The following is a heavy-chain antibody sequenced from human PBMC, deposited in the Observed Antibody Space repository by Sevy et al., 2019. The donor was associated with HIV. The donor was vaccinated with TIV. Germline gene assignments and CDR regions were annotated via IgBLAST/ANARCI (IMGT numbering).Heavy chain of an antibody. CDR1: GGSFSGYY. V-gene: IGHV4-34*01. D-gene: IGHD3-16*01. Sequence: SETLSLTCAVYGGSFSGYYWNWIRQPPGRGLEWIGEINHGGTTNYNPSLKSRVTISIDTSRNQFSLKLSSVTAADTAVYYCARGGGNYGGDYWGQRALVTVSS. J-gene: IGHJ4*02. CDR2: INHGGTT. CDR3: ARGGGNYGGDY.